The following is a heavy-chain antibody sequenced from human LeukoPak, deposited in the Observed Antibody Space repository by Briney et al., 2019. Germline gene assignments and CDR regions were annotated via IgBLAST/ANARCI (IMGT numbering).Heavy chain of an antibody. CDR2: IKSRSDAGTT. CDR1: GFTFSNAW. J-gene: IGHJ4*02. Sequence: EGSLRLSCAASGFTFSNAWMTWVRQAPGKGLEWVGRIKSRSDAGTTDYAAPVKGRFTISRDDSKNTLYLQMNSLKTEDTAVYYCTTDLGITMIRGVFVFWGQGTLVTVSS. V-gene: IGHV3-15*01. CDR3: TTDLGITMIRGVFVF. D-gene: IGHD3-10*01.